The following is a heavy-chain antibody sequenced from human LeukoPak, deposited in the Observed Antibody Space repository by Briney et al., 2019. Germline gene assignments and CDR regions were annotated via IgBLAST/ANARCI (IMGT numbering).Heavy chain of an antibody. CDR1: GFTFSSYW. V-gene: IGHV3-74*01. J-gene: IGHJ4*02. D-gene: IGHD3-3*01. Sequence: GGSLRLSCAASGFTFSSYWMHWVRQAPGKGLVWVSRINSDGSSTSYADSVKGRFTISRDNAKNRLYLQMNSLRAEDTAVYYCARGPYDFWSGYKGTAYFDYWGQGTLVTVSS. CDR3: ARGPYDFWSGYKGTAYFDY. CDR2: INSDGSST.